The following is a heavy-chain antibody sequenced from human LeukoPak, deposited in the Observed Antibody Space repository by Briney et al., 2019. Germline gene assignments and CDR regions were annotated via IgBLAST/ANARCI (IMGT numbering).Heavy chain of an antibody. V-gene: IGHV3-20*04. CDR3: ARAFDGYNWGYYFDY. D-gene: IGHD5-24*01. J-gene: IGHJ4*02. CDR1: GFTFDDYG. Sequence: PGGSLRLSCAASGFTFDDYGMSWVRQAPGKGLEWVSGINWNSGSTGYANSVKGRFTISRDNAKNSLCLQMNSLRAEDTAVYYCARAFDGYNWGYYFDYWGQGTLVTVSS. CDR2: INWNSGST.